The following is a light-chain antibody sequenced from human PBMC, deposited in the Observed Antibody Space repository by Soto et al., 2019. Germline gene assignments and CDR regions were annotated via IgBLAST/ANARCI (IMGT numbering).Light chain of an antibody. J-gene: IGLJ7*01. V-gene: IGLV7-46*01. CDR1: TGAVTSGHY. Sequence: QAVVTQEPSLTVSPGGTVTLTCGSSTGAVTSGHYPYWFQQKPGQAPRTLIYDTSNKHSWTPARFSGSLLGGKAALTLSGAQPEDEAEYYCLLSYSASDAVFGGGTQLTVL. CDR3: LLSYSASDAV. CDR2: DTS.